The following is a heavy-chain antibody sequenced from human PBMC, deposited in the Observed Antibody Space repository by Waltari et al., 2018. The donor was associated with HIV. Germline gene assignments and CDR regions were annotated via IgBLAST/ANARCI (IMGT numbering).Heavy chain of an antibody. CDR2: IRSKTYGGKT. CDR3: ARDYSSGWSAEFCQH. Sequence: EVQLVESGGGLVQPGRSLRISCTGSGFNFDDYAMSWFRQAPGKGLEWVGFIRSKTYGGKTEYAASVKGRFSISRDDSKSIAYLQMDSVKTEDTGVYYCARDYSSGWSAEFCQHWGQGALVTVSS. D-gene: IGHD6-19*01. CDR1: GFNFDDYA. J-gene: IGHJ1*01. V-gene: IGHV3-49*03.